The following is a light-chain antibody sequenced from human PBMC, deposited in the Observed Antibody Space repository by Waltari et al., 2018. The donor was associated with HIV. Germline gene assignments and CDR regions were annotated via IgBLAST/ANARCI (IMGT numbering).Light chain of an antibody. Sequence: AIRMTQSPSSFSASTGDRVTITCRASQGISSYLAWYQQKPGKAPKLLIYGASILQSGVPSRFSGSGSGTDFALTISSLQSEDFATYYCQHYHSYPLTFGGGTKVEIK. CDR2: GAS. CDR3: QHYHSYPLT. V-gene: IGKV1-8*01. J-gene: IGKJ4*01. CDR1: QGISSY.